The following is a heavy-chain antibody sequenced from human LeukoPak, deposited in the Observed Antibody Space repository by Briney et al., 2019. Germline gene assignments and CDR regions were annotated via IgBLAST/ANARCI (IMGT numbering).Heavy chain of an antibody. V-gene: IGHV3-48*04. CDR3: ARGIRAGIYYFDY. CDR2: ISSSSSTI. D-gene: IGHD6-19*01. J-gene: IGHJ4*02. CDR1: GFTFSSYS. Sequence: PGGSLRLSCAASGFTFSSYSMNWVRQAPGKGLEWVSYISSSSSTIYYADSVKGRFTISRDNAKNSLYLQMNSLRAEDTAVYYCARGIRAGIYYFDYWAREPWSPSPQ.